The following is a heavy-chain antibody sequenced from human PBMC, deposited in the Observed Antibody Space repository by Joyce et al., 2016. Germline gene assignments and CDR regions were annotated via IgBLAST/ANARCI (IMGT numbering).Heavy chain of an antibody. V-gene: IGHV4-59*11. Sequence: QVQMQESGPGLVKPSETLSLTCSVSGGSMINQYWSWIRQPPGKGLEWIGYSYSNGINNSDPSLKSRVAMLVDTSKNQFSLSLSSVTVADTAVYYCARGGPSDAFDVWGQGTMIAVSS. CDR2: SYSNGIN. CDR3: ARGGPSDAFDV. CDR1: GGSMINQY. J-gene: IGHJ3*01.